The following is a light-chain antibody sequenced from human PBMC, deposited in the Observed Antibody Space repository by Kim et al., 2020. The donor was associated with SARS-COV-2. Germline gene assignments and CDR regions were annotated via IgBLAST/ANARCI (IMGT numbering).Light chain of an antibody. Sequence: EVVLTQSPDFLSVTPKEKVTITCRASQSIVSSLHWYQQKPGQSPKSLIKYASQSISGVPSRFSGSGSGTEFTLTINGLEVEDAATYYCHQSSSSPITFGQGTRLEIK. CDR1: QSIVSS. J-gene: IGKJ5*01. CDR2: YAS. CDR3: HQSSSSPIT. V-gene: IGKV6-21*02.